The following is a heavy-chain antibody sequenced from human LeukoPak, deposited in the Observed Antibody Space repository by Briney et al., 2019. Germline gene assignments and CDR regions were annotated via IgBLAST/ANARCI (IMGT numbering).Heavy chain of an antibody. Sequence: GGSLRLSCAASGFTFSGYSMNWVRQAPGKGLEWVSYISSSSSTIYYADSVKGRFTISRDDAKNSLYLQMNSLRAEDTAVYYCARLDWSNAFDIWGQGTMVTVSS. CDR2: ISSSSSTI. J-gene: IGHJ3*02. CDR3: ARLDWSNAFDI. CDR1: GFTFSGYS. D-gene: IGHD3/OR15-3a*01. V-gene: IGHV3-48*01.